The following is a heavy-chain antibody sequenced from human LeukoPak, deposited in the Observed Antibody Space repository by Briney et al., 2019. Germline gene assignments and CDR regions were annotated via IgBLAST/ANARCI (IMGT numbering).Heavy chain of an antibody. Sequence: ASVKVSCKASGYTSTSYGISWVRRAPGQGLEWMGWISAYNGNTNYAQKLQGRVTMTTDTSTSTAYMELRSLRSDDTAVYYCARELRITMVRGVIIKGRSFDYWGQGTLVTVSS. CDR1: GYTSTSYG. CDR3: ARELRITMVRGVIIKGRSFDY. D-gene: IGHD3-10*01. V-gene: IGHV1-18*01. J-gene: IGHJ4*02. CDR2: ISAYNGNT.